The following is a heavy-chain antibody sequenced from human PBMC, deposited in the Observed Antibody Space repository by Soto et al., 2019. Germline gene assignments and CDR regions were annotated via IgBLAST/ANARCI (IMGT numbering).Heavy chain of an antibody. CDR2: ISYDGSKK. Sequence: GGALRLACAASGGTFSSYGMHWVRQAPGKGPEWVAAISYDGSKKNYADSVKGRCTISRDNSKNTVYLKMNSLRAEDTAVYYCAKDTYYHDSSASSIFDYWRPGPLVPVSS. CDR3: AKDTYYHDSSASSIFDY. V-gene: IGHV3-30*18. D-gene: IGHD3-22*01. J-gene: IGHJ4*02. CDR1: GGTFSSYG.